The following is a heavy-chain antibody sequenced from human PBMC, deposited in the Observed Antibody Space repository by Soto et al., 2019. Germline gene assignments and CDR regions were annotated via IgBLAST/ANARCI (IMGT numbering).Heavy chain of an antibody. CDR2: TYYRSKWYN. CDR3: AGWGNWNSKENGGMDV. Sequence: RSQTLSLTCAISGDSVSSNSAAWNWIRQSPSRGLEWLGRTYYRSKWYNDYAVSVKSRITINPDKSKNQFSLQLNSVTPEDTAVYYCAGWGNWNSKENGGMDVWGQGNTVTVSS. J-gene: IGHJ6*02. CDR1: GDSVSSNSAA. V-gene: IGHV6-1*01. D-gene: IGHD1-7*01.